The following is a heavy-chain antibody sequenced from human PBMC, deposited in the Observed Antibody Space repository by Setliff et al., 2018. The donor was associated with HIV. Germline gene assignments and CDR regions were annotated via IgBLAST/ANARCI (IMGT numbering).Heavy chain of an antibody. D-gene: IGHD6-13*01. Sequence: TLSLTCTVSGDSISRGAYYWSWIRQPAEKGLEWIGRVHANGDTSYNPSLGSRVIISLDTAKNQFSLTLVSVTAADTALYYCARCPSNHLTEAGKKTFYYYYMDVWGKGTTVTVSS. CDR2: VHANGDT. J-gene: IGHJ6*03. CDR1: GDSISRGAYY. CDR3: ARCPSNHLTEAGKKTFYYYYMDV. V-gene: IGHV4-61*02.